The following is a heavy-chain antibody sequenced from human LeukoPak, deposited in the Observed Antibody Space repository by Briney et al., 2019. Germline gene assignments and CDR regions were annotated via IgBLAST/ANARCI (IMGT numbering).Heavy chain of an antibody. CDR3: ARAESGSYYHFDY. CDR2: IIPIFGIA. D-gene: IGHD1-26*01. Sequence: SVKVSCKASGGTFSSYAISWVRQAPGQGLEWRGRIIPIFGIANYAQKFQGRVTITADKSTSTAYMELSSLRSEDTAVYYCARAESGSYYHFDYWGQGTLVTVSS. J-gene: IGHJ4*02. CDR1: GGTFSSYA. V-gene: IGHV1-69*04.